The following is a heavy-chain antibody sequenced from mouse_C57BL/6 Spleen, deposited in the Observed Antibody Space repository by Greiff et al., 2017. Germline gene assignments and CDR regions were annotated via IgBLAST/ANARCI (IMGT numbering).Heavy chain of an antibody. J-gene: IGHJ3*01. CDR3: ARSYCDYDEGAWFAD. CDR2: IDPEDGET. Sequence: VQLQQSGAELVKPGASVKLSCTASGFNIKDYYMHWVKQRTEQGLEWIGRIDPEDGETKYAPKFQGQATIPADTSSNTAYLQLISLTSEDTAVYYCARSYCDYDEGAWFADWGQGTLVTVSA. D-gene: IGHD2-4*01. V-gene: IGHV14-2*01. CDR1: GFNIKDYY.